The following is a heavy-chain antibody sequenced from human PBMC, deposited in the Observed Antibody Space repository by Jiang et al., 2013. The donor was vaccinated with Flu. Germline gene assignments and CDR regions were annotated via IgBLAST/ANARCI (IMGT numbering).Heavy chain of an antibody. V-gene: IGHV1-69*01. Sequence: FGTANYAQKFQGRVTITADESTSTAYMELSSLRSEDTAVYYCARSRDTAMVPEGNYYYYMDVWGKGTTVTVSS. J-gene: IGHJ6*03. D-gene: IGHD5-18*01. CDR3: ARSRDTAMVPEGNYYYYMDV. CDR2: FGTA.